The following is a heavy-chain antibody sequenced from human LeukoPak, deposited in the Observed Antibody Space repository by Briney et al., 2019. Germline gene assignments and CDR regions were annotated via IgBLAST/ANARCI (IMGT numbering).Heavy chain of an antibody. D-gene: IGHD2-15*01. CDR3: ARVGGYCSGGSCFRRNGHDAFDI. CDR1: GGSIRSYY. J-gene: IGHJ3*02. V-gene: IGHV4-34*01. Sequence: SETLSLTCTVSGGSIRSYYWSWIRQPPGKGLEWIGEINHSGSTNYNPSLKSRVTISVDTSKNQFSLKLSSVTAADTAVYYCARVGGYCSGGSCFRRNGHDAFDIWGQGTMVTVSS. CDR2: INHSGST.